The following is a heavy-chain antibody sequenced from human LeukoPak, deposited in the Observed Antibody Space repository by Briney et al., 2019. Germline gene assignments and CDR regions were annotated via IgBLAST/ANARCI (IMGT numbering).Heavy chain of an antibody. CDR1: GFIVNTNY. CDR3: TRNGIPETIWSGYYIDY. V-gene: IGHV3-53*01. CDR2: IYTGGNT. J-gene: IGHJ4*02. Sequence: AGGSLRLSCAASGFIVNTNYMSWVRQAPGKGLEWISVIYTGGNTYYADSVKGRFTISRDNSKNTLFLQMNSLKTEDTAVYYCTRNGIPETIWSGYYIDYWGQGTLVTVSS. D-gene: IGHD3-3*01.